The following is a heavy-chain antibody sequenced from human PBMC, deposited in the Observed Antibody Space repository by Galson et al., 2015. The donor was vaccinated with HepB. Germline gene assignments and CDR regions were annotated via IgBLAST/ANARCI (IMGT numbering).Heavy chain of an antibody. J-gene: IGHJ4*02. CDR1: GFTFSSYG. CDR2: IWYDGSNK. D-gene: IGHD3-22*01. V-gene: IGHV3-33*06. CDR3: AKETNYYDSSGYYSGYFDY. Sequence: SLRLSCAASGFTFSSYGMHWVRQAPGKGLEWVAAIWYDGSNKYYADSVKGRFTISRDNSKNTLYLQMNSLRAEDTAVYYCAKETNYYDSSGYYSGYFDYWGQGTLVTASS.